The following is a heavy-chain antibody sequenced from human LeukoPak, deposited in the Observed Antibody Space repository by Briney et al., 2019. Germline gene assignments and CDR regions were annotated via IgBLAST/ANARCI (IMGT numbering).Heavy chain of an antibody. V-gene: IGHV3-15*07. D-gene: IGHD3-3*01. Sequence: GGSLRLSCAASGFTFSNAWMNWVRKAPGKGLEWVGRIKSKTDGGTTDYAAPVKGRFTISRDDSKNTLYLQMNSLKTEDTAVYYCTTDPITIFGVVTDYWGQGTLVTVSS. J-gene: IGHJ4*02. CDR1: GFTFSNAW. CDR3: TTDPITIFGVVTDY. CDR2: IKSKTDGGTT.